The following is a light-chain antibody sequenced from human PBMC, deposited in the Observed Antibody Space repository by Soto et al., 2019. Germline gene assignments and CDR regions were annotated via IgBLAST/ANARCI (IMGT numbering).Light chain of an antibody. Sequence: EIVMTQSPDSLCVSIVEVATSTFKSIQSVLYSSNNKNYLAWYQQKPGQAPRLLIYGASTRATGIPARFSGSGSGTEFTLIISSLQSEDSAVYYCQQYNSWLWTFGQGTKVDIK. CDR1: QSVLYSSNNKNY. CDR2: GAS. J-gene: IGKJ1*01. V-gene: IGKV4-1*01. CDR3: QQYNSWLWT.